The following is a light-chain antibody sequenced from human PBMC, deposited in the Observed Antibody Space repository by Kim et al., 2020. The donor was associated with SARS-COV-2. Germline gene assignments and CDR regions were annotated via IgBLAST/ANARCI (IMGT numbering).Light chain of an antibody. CDR2: KAS. CDR3: QQYNSYSGGYT. CDR1: QSISSW. Sequence: SVGDRVTITCRASQSISSWLAWYQQKPGKAPKLLIYKASSLESGVPSRFSGSGSGTEFTLTISSLQPDDFATYYCQQYNSYSGGYTFGQGTKLEI. J-gene: IGKJ2*01. V-gene: IGKV1-5*03.